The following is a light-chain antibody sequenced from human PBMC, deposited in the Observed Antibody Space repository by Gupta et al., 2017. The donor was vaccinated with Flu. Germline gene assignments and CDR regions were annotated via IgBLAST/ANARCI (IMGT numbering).Light chain of an antibody. CDR1: SCDVGGDNY. J-gene: IGLJ3*02. Sequence: VNITCTGTSCDVGGDNYVPWYQPHPGNAPKLLLYEVSKRRSGVPDRFSGSKSGTTASLTVSGLQAEDGADYYCSSYAGSNNFEVFGGGTKVTVV. CDR2: EVS. CDR3: SSYAGSNNFEV. V-gene: IGLV2-8*01.